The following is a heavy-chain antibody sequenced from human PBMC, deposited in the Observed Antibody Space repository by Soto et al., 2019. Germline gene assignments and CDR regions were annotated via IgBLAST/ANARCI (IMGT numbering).Heavy chain of an antibody. D-gene: IGHD3-22*01. CDR3: ARSYRNYYDSSGYYCDY. V-gene: IGHV3-21*01. CDR1: GFTFSSYS. CDR2: ISSSSSYI. Sequence: GGSLRLSCAASGFTFSSYSMNWVRQAPGKGLEWVSSISSSSSYIYYADSAKGRFTISRDNAKNSLYLQMNSRRAEDTAVYYCARSYRNYYDSSGYYCDYWGQGTLVTVSS. J-gene: IGHJ4*02.